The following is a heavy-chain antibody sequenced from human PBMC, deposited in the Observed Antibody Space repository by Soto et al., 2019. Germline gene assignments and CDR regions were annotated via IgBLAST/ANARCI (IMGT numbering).Heavy chain of an antibody. CDR2: IYYSGST. J-gene: IGHJ6*02. Sequence: SETLSLTCAVSGGAISVTSYYWTWIRQPPRKGLEWIGYIYYSGSTYYNPSLKSRVTISVDTSKNQFSLKLSSVTAADTAVYYCARDLSGIAAAGPMDVWGPGTTVTVSS. V-gene: IGHV4-30-4*08. CDR1: GGAISVTSYY. CDR3: ARDLSGIAAAGPMDV. D-gene: IGHD6-13*01.